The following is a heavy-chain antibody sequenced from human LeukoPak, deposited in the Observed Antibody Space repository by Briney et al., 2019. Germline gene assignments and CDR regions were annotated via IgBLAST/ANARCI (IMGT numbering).Heavy chain of an antibody. D-gene: IGHD2-15*01. J-gene: IGHJ4*02. CDR3: ARDQVAFDY. Sequence: GASVKVSCKASGYSFTSNYIHWVRQAPGQGLEWMGMIYPSDGSTSYAQKFQGRVTVTRDTSTSTVHMELSGLRSEDTAVYYCARDQVAFDYWGQGTLVTVSS. CDR2: IYPSDGST. V-gene: IGHV1-46*01. CDR1: GYSFTSNY.